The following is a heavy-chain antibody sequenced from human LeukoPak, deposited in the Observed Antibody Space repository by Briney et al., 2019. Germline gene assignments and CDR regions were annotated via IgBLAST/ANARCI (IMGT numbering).Heavy chain of an antibody. CDR1: GFTFSRHS. D-gene: IGHD6-13*01. CDR2: ISGDSSNI. J-gene: IGHJ6*02. V-gene: IGHV3-21*01. Sequence: PGGSLRLSCAASGFTFSRHSMNWVRQAPEKGLEWVSSISGDSSNIYYADSVKGRFTVSRDNAKNLLYLQMSSLRAEDTAVYYCAKDDSSSWYAWYGMDVWGQGTTVTVSS. CDR3: AKDDSSSWYAWYGMDV.